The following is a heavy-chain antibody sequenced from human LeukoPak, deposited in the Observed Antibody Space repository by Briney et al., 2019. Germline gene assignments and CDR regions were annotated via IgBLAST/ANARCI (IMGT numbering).Heavy chain of an antibody. CDR1: GFTFGIYG. CDR2: IGPSGDRT. V-gene: IGHV3-23*01. D-gene: IGHD3-22*01. J-gene: IGHJ4*02. Sequence: GGSLRLSCAAAGFTFGIYGMSWVRQAPGKGLEWVSFIGPSGDRTSKAESVEGRFTISRDNPRDTLYFQMTSLRDKDTAGYYCAIMHGYYDGSGYWVQWGQGTLVTVSS. CDR3: AIMHGYYDGSGYWVQ.